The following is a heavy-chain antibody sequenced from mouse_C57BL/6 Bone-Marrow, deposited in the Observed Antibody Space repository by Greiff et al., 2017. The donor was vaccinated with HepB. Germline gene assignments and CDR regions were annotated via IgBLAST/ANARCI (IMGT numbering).Heavy chain of an antibody. CDR1: GFTFSDYY. J-gene: IGHJ1*03. CDR2: INYDGSST. CDR3: ARKWEGSYWYFDV. V-gene: IGHV5-16*01. Sequence: EVMLVESEGGLVQPGSSMKLSCTASGFTFSDYYMAWVRQVPEKGLEWVANINYDGSSTYYLDSLKSRFIISRDNAKNILYLQMSSLKSEDTATYYCARKWEGSYWYFDVWGTGTTVTVSS. D-gene: IGHD1-3*01.